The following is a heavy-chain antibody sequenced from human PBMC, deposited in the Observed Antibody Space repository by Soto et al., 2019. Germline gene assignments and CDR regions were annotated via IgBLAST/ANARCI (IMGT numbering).Heavy chain of an antibody. J-gene: IGHJ4*02. D-gene: IGHD1-26*01. CDR3: AKDWVGGSNKYYFEY. CDR1: GFTFRDYG. CDR2: ISHHGLKE. Sequence: QVQLVESGGGVVRPGRSLRLSCAASGFTFRDYGMHWVRQAPGKGLEWVAGISHHGLKEHYADSVKGRFTISRDNSKKTVYLQLNSLRGDDTAVYYCAKDWVGGSNKYYFEYWDQGTLVTVSS. V-gene: IGHV3-30*18.